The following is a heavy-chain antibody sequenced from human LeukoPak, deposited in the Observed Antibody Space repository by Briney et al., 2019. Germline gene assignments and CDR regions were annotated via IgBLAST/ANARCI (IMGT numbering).Heavy chain of an antibody. CDR2: ISYDGSNK. V-gene: IGHV3-30*18. J-gene: IGHJ3*02. CDR3: AKDLTPTKTVTALFDAFDI. D-gene: IGHD2-21*02. Sequence: PGGSLRLSCAASGFTFSSYGMHWVRQAPGKGLEWVAVISYDGSNKYYADSVKGRFTISRDNSKNTLYLQMNSLRAEDTAVYYCAKDLTPTKTVTALFDAFDIWGQGTMVTVSS. CDR1: GFTFSSYG.